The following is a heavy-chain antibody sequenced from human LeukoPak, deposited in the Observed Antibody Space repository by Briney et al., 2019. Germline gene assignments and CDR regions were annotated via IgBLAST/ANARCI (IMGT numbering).Heavy chain of an antibody. J-gene: IGHJ4*02. V-gene: IGHV4-34*01. CDR1: GGSFSGYY. CDR2: INHSGST. CDR3: ARRRLGGDYFDY. Sequence: SETLSLTCAVYGGSFSGYYWSWIRQPPGKGVEWIGEINHSGSTNYNPSLKSRVTISVDTSKNQFSLKLSSVTAADTAVYYCARRRLGGDYFDYWGQGTLVTVSS. D-gene: IGHD1-26*01.